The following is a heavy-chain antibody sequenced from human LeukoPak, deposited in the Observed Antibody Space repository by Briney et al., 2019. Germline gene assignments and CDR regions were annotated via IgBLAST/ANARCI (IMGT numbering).Heavy chain of an antibody. CDR3: ARVRPDYYYGMDV. Sequence: PSETLSLTCTVSGGSISSYYWSWIRQPPGKGLEWLGYIYYSGSTNYNPSLKSRVTISVDTSKNQFSLKLSSVTAADTAVYYCARVRPDYYYGMDVWGQGTTVTVSS. D-gene: IGHD2-2*01. V-gene: IGHV4-59*01. CDR1: GGSISSYY. CDR2: IYYSGST. J-gene: IGHJ6*02.